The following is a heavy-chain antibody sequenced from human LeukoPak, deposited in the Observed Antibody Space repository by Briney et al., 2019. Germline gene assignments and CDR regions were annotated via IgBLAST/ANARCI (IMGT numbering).Heavy chain of an antibody. CDR1: GFTFSSYA. CDR3: ARDRGRNWGSDY. V-gene: IGHV3-64*01. J-gene: IGHJ4*02. Sequence: PGGSLRLSCAASGFTFSSYAMHWVRQAPGKGLEYVSAISSNGGSTYYANSVKGRFTISRDNSKNTLYLQMGSLRAEDMAVYYCARDRGRNWGSDYWGQGTLVTVSS. CDR2: ISSNGGST. D-gene: IGHD7-27*01.